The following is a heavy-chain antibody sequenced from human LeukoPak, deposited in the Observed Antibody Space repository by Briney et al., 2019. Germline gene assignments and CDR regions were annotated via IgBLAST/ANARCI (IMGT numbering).Heavy chain of an antibody. Sequence: SGGSLRLSCAASGFTVRNNYMSWVRQAPGKGLEWVSVFYSDDGDGSTPYADSVKGRLHIHRDNSKNTLYLQMNNLRAEDTAVYYCAKKWAVADPSFDYWGQGTLVTVSS. D-gene: IGHD6-19*01. CDR3: AKKWAVADPSFDY. CDR1: GFTVRNNY. CDR2: FYSDDGDGST. V-gene: IGHV3-53*01. J-gene: IGHJ4*02.